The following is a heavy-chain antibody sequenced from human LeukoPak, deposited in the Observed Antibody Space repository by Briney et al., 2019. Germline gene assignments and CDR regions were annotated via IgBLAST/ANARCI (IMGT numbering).Heavy chain of an antibody. Sequence: GGSLRLSCAASGFTFSSYWMSWVRQAPGKGLEWVANIKQDGSEKYYVDSVKGRFTISRDNAKNSLYLQMNSLRAEDTAVHYRARVVRYCGGDCYPSRFDPWGQGTLVTVSS. V-gene: IGHV3-7*01. CDR1: GFTFSSYW. D-gene: IGHD2-21*02. CDR3: ARVVRYCGGDCYPSRFDP. CDR2: IKQDGSEK. J-gene: IGHJ5*02.